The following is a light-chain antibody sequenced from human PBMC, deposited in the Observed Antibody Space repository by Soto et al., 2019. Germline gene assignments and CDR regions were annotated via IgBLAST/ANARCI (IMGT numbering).Light chain of an antibody. J-gene: IGKJ1*01. CDR2: LGS. CDR1: QSLLHSNGYTY. V-gene: IGKV2-28*01. Sequence: DLVMTQSPLSLPVTPGEPASISCRSSQSLLHSNGYTYLDWYLQKPGQSPQLLIYLGSNRASGVPDRFSGSGSGTDFTLKISRVEAEDVGIYYCMQTLQTPWTFGRGTKVEIK. CDR3: MQTLQTPWT.